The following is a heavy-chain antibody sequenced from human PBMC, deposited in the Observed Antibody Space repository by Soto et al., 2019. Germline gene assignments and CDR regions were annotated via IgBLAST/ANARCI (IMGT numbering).Heavy chain of an antibody. CDR2: IIPLFGTP. V-gene: IGHV1-69*01. CDR1: GGIFSTYA. CDR3: ARDRDDYGSGNYYNRIDF. J-gene: IGHJ4*02. Sequence: QVQLVQSGAEVKKPGSSVKVSCKASGGIFSTYAISWLRQAPGQGLEWMGGIIPLFGTPNYAQRFQGRVTITADESTSTAYMELSRLRSEDTPVYYCARDRDDYGSGNYYNRIDFWGQGTLVTSPQ. D-gene: IGHD3-10*01.